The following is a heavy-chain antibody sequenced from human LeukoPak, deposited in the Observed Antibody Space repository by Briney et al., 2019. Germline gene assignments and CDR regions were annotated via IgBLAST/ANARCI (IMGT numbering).Heavy chain of an antibody. V-gene: IGHV4-39*01. CDR2: IYYSGST. J-gene: IGHJ4*02. CDR3: ARLNNWGYY. CDR1: GDSISSSTYY. D-gene: IGHD7-27*01. Sequence: SETLSLTCTVSGDSISSSTYYWGWIRQPPGKGLEWIGSIYYSGSTYYNPSLKSRVTISVGTSKNQFSLKLNSVTAADTAIYYCARLNNWGYYWGQGTLVTVSS.